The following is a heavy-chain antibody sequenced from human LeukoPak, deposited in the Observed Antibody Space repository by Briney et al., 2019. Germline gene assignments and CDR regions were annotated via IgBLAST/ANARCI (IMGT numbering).Heavy chain of an antibody. Sequence: PGGSLRLSCAASGFTVSSNYMSWVRQAPGKGLEWVSVIYSGGSTYYADSVKGRFTISRDNSKNTLYLQMNSLRAEDTAVYYCAREVVASEPLFDYWGQGTLVTVSS. D-gene: IGHD2-15*01. CDR3: AREVVASEPLFDY. CDR1: GFTVSSNY. V-gene: IGHV3-66*01. J-gene: IGHJ4*02. CDR2: IYSGGST.